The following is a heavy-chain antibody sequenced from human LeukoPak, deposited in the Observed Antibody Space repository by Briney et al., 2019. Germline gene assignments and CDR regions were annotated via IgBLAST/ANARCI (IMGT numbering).Heavy chain of an antibody. CDR1: GFNFNVYV. CDR2: IIPSGSRA. CDR3: AKDRGRSESIVVVVAATSYYYYGMDV. Sequence: QAGGSLRLSCAASGFNFNVYVMSWVRQAPGRGLEWVSSIIPSGSRAHYADSVEGRFTISRDNSKNSLYLQMNSLRTEDTALYYCAKDRGRSESIVVVVAATSYYYYGMDVWGQGTTVTVSS. J-gene: IGHJ6*02. D-gene: IGHD2-15*01. V-gene: IGHV3-43*02.